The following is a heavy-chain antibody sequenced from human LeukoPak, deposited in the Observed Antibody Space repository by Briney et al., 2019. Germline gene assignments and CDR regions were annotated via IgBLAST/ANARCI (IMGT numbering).Heavy chain of an antibody. V-gene: IGHV3-23*01. CDR3: AKGPLVIFDL. D-gene: IGHD2-8*02. CDR1: GFTFSNYG. CDR2: VSGSGSST. J-gene: IGHJ3*01. Sequence: PGGTLRLSCAASGFTFSNYGMSWVRQAPGKGLEWVSAVSGSGSSTYYRDSVKGRFTISRDNSKNTLYLQMNSHRAKDTAVYFRAKGPLVIFDLWGQGKMVTVSS.